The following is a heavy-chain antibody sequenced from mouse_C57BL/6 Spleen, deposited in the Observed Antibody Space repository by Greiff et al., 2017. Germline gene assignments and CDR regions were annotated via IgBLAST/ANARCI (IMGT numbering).Heavy chain of an antibody. CDR3: ARHYYGSRDFDY. Sequence: QVQLQQPGAELVKPGASVKLSCKASGYTFTSYWMHWVKQRPGRGLEWIGKIDPNSGGTKYNQKFKSKATLTVDTSSSTAYMQLSSLTSEDSAVYYCARHYYGSRDFDYWGQGTTLTVSS. CDR1: GYTFTSYW. V-gene: IGHV1-62-3*01. CDR2: IDPNSGGT. J-gene: IGHJ2*01. D-gene: IGHD1-1*01.